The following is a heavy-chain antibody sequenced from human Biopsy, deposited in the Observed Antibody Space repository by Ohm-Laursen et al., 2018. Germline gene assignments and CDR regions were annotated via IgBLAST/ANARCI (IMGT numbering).Heavy chain of an antibody. Sequence: SDTLSLTCAVSGGSISSSTTYYWAWLRQPPGKGLEWIGSIYNTETTFYNPSLKSRATISVDTSTNRFSLKASFVTAADTALYFCARHPTGFWFDPWGHGTLVTVSS. V-gene: IGHV4-39*01. CDR2: IYNTETT. CDR3: ARHPTGFWFDP. CDR1: GGSISSSTTYY. J-gene: IGHJ5*02.